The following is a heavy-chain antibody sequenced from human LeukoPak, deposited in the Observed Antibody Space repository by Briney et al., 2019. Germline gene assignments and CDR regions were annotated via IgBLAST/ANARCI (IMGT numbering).Heavy chain of an antibody. Sequence: GGSLRLSCTASGFTFGDYAMSWFRQAPGKGLEWVGFIRSKAYGGTTEYAASVKGRFTISRDDSKSIAYLQMNSLKTEDTAVYYCTRDGEAVVTAIVAFDIWGQGTMVTVSS. CDR3: TRDGEAVVTAIVAFDI. CDR2: IRSKAYGGTT. V-gene: IGHV3-49*03. J-gene: IGHJ3*02. D-gene: IGHD2-21*02. CDR1: GFTFGDYA.